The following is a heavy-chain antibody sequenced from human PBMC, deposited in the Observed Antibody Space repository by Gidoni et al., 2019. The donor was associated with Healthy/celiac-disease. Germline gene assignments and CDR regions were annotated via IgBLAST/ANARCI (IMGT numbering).Heavy chain of an antibody. CDR1: GFTFDVYA. D-gene: IGHD5-18*01. Sequence: EVQLVESGGGVVQPGGSLRLSCAAPGFTFDVYAMHWVRQAPGKGLEWVSLISGDGGSTYYADSVKGRFTISRDNSKNSLYLQMNSLRTEDTALYYCAKDSKWNSYGYPSLDYWGQGTLVTVSS. CDR2: ISGDGGST. V-gene: IGHV3-43*02. J-gene: IGHJ4*02. CDR3: AKDSKWNSYGYPSLDY.